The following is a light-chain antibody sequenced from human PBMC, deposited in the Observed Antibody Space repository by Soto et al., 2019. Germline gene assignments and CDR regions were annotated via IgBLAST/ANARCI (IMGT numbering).Light chain of an antibody. CDR3: QQSYSTPQLT. V-gene: IGKV3-15*01. CDR1: QTVSRN. Sequence: EIVMTQSPATLSVSPGERATLSCRASQTVSRNLAWYQQRPGQAPRLLIYDISNRAAGVPARFSGSGSETEFTLTIRSLQPEDFATYYCQQSYSTPQLTFGGGTKVDI. CDR2: DIS. J-gene: IGKJ4*01.